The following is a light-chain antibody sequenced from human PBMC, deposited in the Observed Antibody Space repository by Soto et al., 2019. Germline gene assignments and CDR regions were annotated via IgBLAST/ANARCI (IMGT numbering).Light chain of an antibody. Sequence: EILMTQSPATLSVSPGERVILSCRASQSVGSTLAWYQQKPGQAPRLLIRGASTRATGVPARFSGSGSGTEFTLTISSLQSEDFAVYYCQQYSTSLTFGGGTTLEIK. V-gene: IGKV3-15*01. CDR2: GAS. CDR3: QQYSTSLT. CDR1: QSVGST. J-gene: IGKJ4*02.